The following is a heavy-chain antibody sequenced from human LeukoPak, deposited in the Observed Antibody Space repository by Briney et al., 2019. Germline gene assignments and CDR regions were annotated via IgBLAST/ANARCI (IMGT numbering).Heavy chain of an antibody. CDR1: GFTFSSYA. CDR2: ISYDGSNK. V-gene: IGHV3-30*04. CDR3: ARDRKRSVYYYYGMDV. J-gene: IGHJ6*02. Sequence: PGGSLRLSCAASGFTFSSYAVHWVRQAPGKGLEWVAVISYDGSNKYYADSVKGRFTISRDNSKNTLYLQMNSLRAEDIAVYYCARDRKRSVYYYYGMDVWGQGTTVTVSS. D-gene: IGHD1-14*01.